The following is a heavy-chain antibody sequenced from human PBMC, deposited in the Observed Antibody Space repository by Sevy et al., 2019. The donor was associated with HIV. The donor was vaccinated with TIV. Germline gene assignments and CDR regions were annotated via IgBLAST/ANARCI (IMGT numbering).Heavy chain of an antibody. CDR2: INWNGVGT. CDR1: GLNFDDYG. J-gene: IGHJ4*02. Sequence: GESLKISCAAYGLNFDDYGMSWVRQAPGKGLEWVSAINWNGVGTSYADSVKGRFTISRDNAKNSLYVQMNSLRAEDTALYYCARERSCGGDCYYFDYWGQGTLVTVSS. V-gene: IGHV3-20*04. CDR3: ARERSCGGDCYYFDY. D-gene: IGHD2-21*02.